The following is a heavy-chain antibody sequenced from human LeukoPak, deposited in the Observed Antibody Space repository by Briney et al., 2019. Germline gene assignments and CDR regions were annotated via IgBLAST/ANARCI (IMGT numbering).Heavy chain of an antibody. V-gene: IGHV3-7*01. CDR2: IKQDGSEK. CDR1: GFTFSSYW. D-gene: IGHD5-24*01. J-gene: IGHJ4*02. Sequence: GGSLRLSCAASGFTFSSYWMSWVRQAPGKGLEWVANIKQDGSEKYYVDSVKGRFTISRDNAKNSLYLQMNSLRAEDTAVYYCARASDPLRGGGYNSYWGQGTLVTVSS. CDR3: ARASDPLRGGGYNSY.